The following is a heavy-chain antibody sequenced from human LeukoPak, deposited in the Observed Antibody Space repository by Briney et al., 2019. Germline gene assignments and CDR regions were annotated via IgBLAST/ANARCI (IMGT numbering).Heavy chain of an antibody. D-gene: IGHD4-23*01. CDR3: AKAHYPHYGGNQYYFDY. CDR1: GFTFSNYG. J-gene: IGHJ4*02. CDR2: ISYDGSHI. V-gene: IGHV3-30*18. Sequence: GGSLRLSCAASGFTFSNYGMHWVRQAPGKGLEWVAVISYDGSHIFYADSVKGRFTVSRDTSRSTLYLQMNSLRAEDTAVYYCAKAHYPHYGGNQYYFDYWGQGTLVTVSS.